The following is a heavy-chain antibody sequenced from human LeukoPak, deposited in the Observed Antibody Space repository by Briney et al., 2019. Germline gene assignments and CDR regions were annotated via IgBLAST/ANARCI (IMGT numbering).Heavy chain of an antibody. CDR3: ARGTTRRYYYGGNGLGFDY. Sequence: PSETLSLTCTVSGGSISSYYWSWIRQPPGKGLEWIGYIYYSGSTNYKPSLKSRVTISVDTSKNQFSLKLSSVTAADTAVYYCARGTTRRYYYGGNGLGFDYWGQGTLVTVSS. V-gene: IGHV4-59*12. CDR2: IYYSGST. J-gene: IGHJ4*02. CDR1: GGSISSYY. D-gene: IGHD4-23*01.